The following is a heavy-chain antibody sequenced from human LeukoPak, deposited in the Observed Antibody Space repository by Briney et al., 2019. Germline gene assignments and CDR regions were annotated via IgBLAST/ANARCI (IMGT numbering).Heavy chain of an antibody. CDR1: GYPFSAHF. J-gene: IGHJ4*02. Sequence: ASVKVSCEASGYPFSAHFLNWVRQASGQGLEWMGNIDTTTGNPRYAQDFTGRFVFSLHTSVSSAYLQITSLKADDTAAYYCVRGTPTPGMDYWGQGTQVTVSS. D-gene: IGHD3-10*01. CDR3: VRGTPTPGMDY. CDR2: IDTTTGNP. V-gene: IGHV7-4-1*02.